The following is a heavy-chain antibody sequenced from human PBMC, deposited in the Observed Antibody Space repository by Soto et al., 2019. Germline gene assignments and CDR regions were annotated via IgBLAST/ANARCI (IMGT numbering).Heavy chain of an antibody. Sequence: QIQLEQSRPELRKPGASVKVSCKASGYIFSNFGIIWVRQAPGQGIEWMGWISGYNDNTNYAQKFQDRLRMTTDISTGTAYMELTTLRSEDTAVYYCAKDASSWFYYFYGMDVWGQGTTVTVSS. CDR2: ISGYNDNT. D-gene: IGHD2-2*01. J-gene: IGHJ6*02. CDR3: AKDASSWFYYFYGMDV. V-gene: IGHV1-18*01. CDR1: GYIFSNFG.